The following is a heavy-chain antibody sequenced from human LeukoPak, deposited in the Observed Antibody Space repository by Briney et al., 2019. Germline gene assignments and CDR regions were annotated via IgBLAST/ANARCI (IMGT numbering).Heavy chain of an antibody. Sequence: GASVKVSCKASGYTFTSYYMHWVRQAPGQGLEWMGTINPIGGSRSYAQKFQGRVTMTRDTSTSTVYMELSSLRSENTAVYYCAGDDAGDFDHWGQGTLVTVSS. CDR2: INPIGGSR. CDR1: GYTFTSYY. J-gene: IGHJ4*02. D-gene: IGHD3-10*01. V-gene: IGHV1-46*01. CDR3: AGDDAGDFDH.